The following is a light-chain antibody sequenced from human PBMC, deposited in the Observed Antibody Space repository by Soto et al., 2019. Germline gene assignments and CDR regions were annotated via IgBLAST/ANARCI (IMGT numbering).Light chain of an antibody. V-gene: IGKV1-5*03. CDR1: QSIGTS. J-gene: IGKJ4*01. CDR2: KTP. CDR3: QQDNSSPLT. Sequence: DIQMTQSPSTLYASVGDRVTITCRATQSIGTSLAWLQQKPGKAPNLLIYKTPSLESGVPLRFSGSGCGAEFTLTISTPQPDDFATYYCQQDNSSPLTFGGGTKVEIK.